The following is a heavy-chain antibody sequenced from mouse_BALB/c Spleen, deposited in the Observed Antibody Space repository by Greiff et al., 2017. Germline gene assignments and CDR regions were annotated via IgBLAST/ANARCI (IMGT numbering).Heavy chain of an antibody. D-gene: IGHD1-1*01. V-gene: IGHV1-87*01. Sequence: VQLQQSGAELARPGASVKLSCKASGYTFTSYWMQWVKQRPGQGLEWIGAIYPGDGDTRYTQKFKGKATLTADKSSSTAYMQLSSLASEDSAVYYCARSHDYDGNYYAMDYWGQGTSVTVSS. J-gene: IGHJ4*01. CDR1: GYTFTSYW. CDR2: IYPGDGDT. CDR3: ARSHDYDGNYYAMDY.